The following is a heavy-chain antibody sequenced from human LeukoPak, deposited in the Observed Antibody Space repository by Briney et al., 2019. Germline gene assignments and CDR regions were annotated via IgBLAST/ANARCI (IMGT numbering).Heavy chain of an antibody. D-gene: IGHD1-26*01. J-gene: IGHJ5*02. CDR3: ARLRLSGGSFSVGWFDP. CDR1: DEVITSNNW. Sequence: ESSETLSLTCTVSDEVITSNNWWSWVRQSPGKGLEWIGEIFHSGTTRYKASLESQVTMLLDKSKNQFSLRLNSVTAADTAVYFCARLRLSGGSFSVGWFDPWGQGIQVTVSS. V-gene: IGHV4-4*02. CDR2: IFHSGTT.